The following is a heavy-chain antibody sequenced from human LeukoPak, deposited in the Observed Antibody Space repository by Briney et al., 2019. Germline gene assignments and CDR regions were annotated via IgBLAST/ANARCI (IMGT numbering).Heavy chain of an antibody. V-gene: IGHV5-51*01. CDR1: GYSFTSYW. Sequence: GEPLKISCKASGYSFTSYWIGWVRQMPGKGLEWMGIIYPCYSDTRYSPSFQGQVTISADKSISTAYLPWSSLKASDSAMYYCARHGRSGYDLGDPYWGQGTLVTVSS. CDR2: IYPCYSDT. CDR3: ARHGRSGYDLGDPY. J-gene: IGHJ4*02. D-gene: IGHD5-12*01.